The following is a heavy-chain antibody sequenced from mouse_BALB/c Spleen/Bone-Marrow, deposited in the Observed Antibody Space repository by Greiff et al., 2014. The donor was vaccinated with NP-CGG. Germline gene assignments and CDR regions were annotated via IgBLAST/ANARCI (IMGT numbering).Heavy chain of an antibody. CDR1: GYSITSGYY. CDR2: ISYDGSN. D-gene: IGHD1-1*01. Sequence: VQLQQSGPGLVKPSQSLSLTCSVTGYSITSGYYWNWIRQFPGNILEWMGYISYDGSNNSNPSLKNRISITRDTSKNQFFLKLNSVTTDDTATYYCARGFITTVVPFAYWGQGTLVTVSA. J-gene: IGHJ3*01. V-gene: IGHV3-6*02. CDR3: ARGFITTVVPFAY.